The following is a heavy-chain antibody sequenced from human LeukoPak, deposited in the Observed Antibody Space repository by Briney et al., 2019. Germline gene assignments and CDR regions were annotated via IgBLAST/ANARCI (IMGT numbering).Heavy chain of an antibody. CDR1: GYTFTSYD. V-gene: IGHV1-8*01. J-gene: IGHJ6*03. CDR3: ARARRTVVAKRRSYYYMDV. D-gene: IGHD2-15*01. Sequence: ASVKVSCKASGYTFTSYDINWVRQATGQGLEWMGWMNPNSGNTGYAQKFQGRVTMTGNTSISTAYMELSSLRSEDTAVYYCARARRTVVAKRRSYYYMDVWGKGTTVTVSS. CDR2: MNPNSGNT.